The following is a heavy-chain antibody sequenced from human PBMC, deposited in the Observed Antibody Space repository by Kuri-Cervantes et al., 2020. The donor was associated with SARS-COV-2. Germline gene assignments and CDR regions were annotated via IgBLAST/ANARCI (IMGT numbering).Heavy chain of an antibody. CDR1: GYTFTSYG. Sequence: SVKVSCKASGYTFTSYGISWVRQAPGQGLEWMGGIIPIFGTANYAQKFQGRVTITADESTSTAYMELSSLRSEDTAVYYCARHHRGYCGGDCYSGAFDIWGQGTMVTVSS. CDR3: ARHHRGYCGGDCYSGAFDI. J-gene: IGHJ3*02. V-gene: IGHV1-69*13. CDR2: IIPIFGTA. D-gene: IGHD2-21*02.